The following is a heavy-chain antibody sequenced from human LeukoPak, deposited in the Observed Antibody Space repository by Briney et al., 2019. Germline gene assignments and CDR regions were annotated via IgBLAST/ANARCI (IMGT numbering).Heavy chain of an antibody. V-gene: IGHV1-2*02. CDR3: ARGRHSTSGPSHY. CDR1: GYTFTGYY. J-gene: IGHJ4*02. CDR2: INPNSGGT. D-gene: IGHD5-12*01. Sequence: ASVKVFCKASGYTFTGYYMHWVRQAPGQGLEWMGWINPNSGGTNYAQKFQGRVTMTRDTSISTAYMELSRLRSDDTAVYYCARGRHSTSGPSHYWGQGTLVTVSS.